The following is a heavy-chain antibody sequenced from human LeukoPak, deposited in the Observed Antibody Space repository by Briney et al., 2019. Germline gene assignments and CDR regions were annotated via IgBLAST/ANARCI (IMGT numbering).Heavy chain of an antibody. CDR1: GFTFSSYD. V-gene: IGHV3-30*18. CDR3: AKDERYYGMDV. CDR2: ISYDGSNK. Sequence: HPGRSLRLFCAASGFTFSSYDMHWVRQATGKGLEWVAVISYDGSNKYYADSVKGRFTISRDNYKNTLYLQMNSLRAEDTAVYYCAKDERYYGMDVWGQGTTVTVSS. J-gene: IGHJ6*02.